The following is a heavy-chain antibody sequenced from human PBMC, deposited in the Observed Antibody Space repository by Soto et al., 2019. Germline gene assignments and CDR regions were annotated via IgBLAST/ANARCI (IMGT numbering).Heavy chain of an antibody. V-gene: IGHV1-18*01. CDR3: ARELADWTNMLGADYYYGMDV. D-gene: IGHD3-10*02. J-gene: IGHJ6*02. CDR2: ISAYNGKK. Sequence: QVQLVQSGAEVKKPGASVTVSCKASDYTFSSYGISWVRQAPGQGLERMGWISAYNGKKKYAQKVQGRVTLTTDTSTSTACMELRSLRDDVTAVYYCARELADWTNMLGADYYYGMDVWGQGTTVTVTS. CDR1: DYTFSSYG.